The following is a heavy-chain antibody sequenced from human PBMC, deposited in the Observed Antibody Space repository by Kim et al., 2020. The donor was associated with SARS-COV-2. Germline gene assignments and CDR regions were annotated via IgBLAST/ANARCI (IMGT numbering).Heavy chain of an antibody. CDR1: GGSISSSSYY. V-gene: IGHV4-39*01. CDR2: IYYSGST. D-gene: IGHD6-13*01. CDR3: ARVGEIAAAQLFDY. J-gene: IGHJ4*02. Sequence: SETLSLTCTVSGGSISSSSYYWGWIRQPPGKGLEWIGSIYYSGSTYYNPSLKSRVTISVDTSKNQFSLKLSSVTAADTAVYYCARVGEIAAAQLFDYWGQGTLVTVSS.